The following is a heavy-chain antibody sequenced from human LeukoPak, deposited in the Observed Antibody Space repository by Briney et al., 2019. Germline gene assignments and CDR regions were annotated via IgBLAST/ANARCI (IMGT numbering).Heavy chain of an antibody. V-gene: IGHV3-74*01. CDR2: INSDGSST. CDR1: GFTFSSYW. CDR3: ARGGIVGATRAFDI. D-gene: IGHD1-26*01. Sequence: GGSLRLSCAASGFTFSSYWMHWVRQAPGKGLVWVSRINSDGSSTSYADSVKGRFTISRDNAKNTLYLQMNSLRAEDTAVYYCARGGIVGATRAFDIWGQGILVTVSS. J-gene: IGHJ4*02.